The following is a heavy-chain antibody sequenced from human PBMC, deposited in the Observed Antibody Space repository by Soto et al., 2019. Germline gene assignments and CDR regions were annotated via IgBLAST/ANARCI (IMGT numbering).Heavy chain of an antibody. CDR2: IYWDDDK. J-gene: IGHJ4*02. V-gene: IGHV2-5*02. CDR1: GFSLSSTRMA. D-gene: IGHD6-19*01. Sequence: QITLKESGPTLVKPTQTLTLTCTFSGFSLSSTRMAVGWIRQPPGKALEWLALIYWDDDKRYSPFLKSRLTITQDTSKNQVVLTLSNKDPVDTARYYCAHIVLAGLGYFFDYWGQGTLVTVSS. CDR3: AHIVLAGLGYFFDY.